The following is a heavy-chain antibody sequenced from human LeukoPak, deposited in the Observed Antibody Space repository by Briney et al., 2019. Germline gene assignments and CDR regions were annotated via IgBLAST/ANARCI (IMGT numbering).Heavy chain of an antibody. CDR2: IYYSGST. CDR3: AREDIAARPFDY. D-gene: IGHD6-6*01. CDR1: GGSISSSSYY. Sequence: SETLSLIRTVSGGSISSSSYYWGWIRQPPGKGLEWIGSIYYSGSTYYNPSLKSRVTISVDTSKNQFSLKLSSVTAADTAVYYCAREDIAARPFDYWGQGTLVTVSS. V-gene: IGHV4-39*07. J-gene: IGHJ4*02.